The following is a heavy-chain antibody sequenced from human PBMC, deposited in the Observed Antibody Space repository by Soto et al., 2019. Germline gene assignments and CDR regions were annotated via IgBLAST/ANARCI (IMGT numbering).Heavy chain of an antibody. V-gene: IGHV3-74*01. J-gene: IGHJ4*02. Sequence: GGSLRLSCAASGFTFSTYWMHWVRQAPGKGLVWVSRISSDGSTTTYADSVKGRFTISRDNAKNALYLQMNSLRGEDTAVYYCARDSGYSVNDYWGQGTLVTVLL. CDR2: ISSDGSTT. CDR1: GFTFSTYW. CDR3: ARDSGYSVNDY. D-gene: IGHD3-22*01.